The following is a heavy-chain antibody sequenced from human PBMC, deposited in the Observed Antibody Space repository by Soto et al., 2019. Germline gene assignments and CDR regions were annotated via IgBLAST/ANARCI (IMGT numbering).Heavy chain of an antibody. V-gene: IGHV1-69*13. D-gene: IGHD5-18*01. J-gene: IGHJ6*02. CDR2: IIPIFGTA. CDR3: ARDDVDTAMPYGMDV. Sequence: SVKVSCKASGGTFSSYAISWVRQAPGQGLERMGGIIPIFGTANYAQKFQGRVTITADESTSTAYMELSSLRSEDTAVYYCARDDVDTAMPYGMDVWGQGTTVTVSS. CDR1: GGTFSSYA.